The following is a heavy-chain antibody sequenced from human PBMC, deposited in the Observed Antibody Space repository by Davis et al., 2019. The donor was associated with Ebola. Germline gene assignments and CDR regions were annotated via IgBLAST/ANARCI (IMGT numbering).Heavy chain of an antibody. J-gene: IGHJ4*02. CDR3: ARDGVITPFDY. CDR1: GYTFISYD. V-gene: IGHV1-8*01. D-gene: IGHD3-22*01. CDR2: MNPNSGNT. Sequence: AASVKVSCKASGYTFISYDIHWVRQAAGQGLEWMGWMNPNSGNTGYAQKFQGRVTMTRDTSTSTVYMELSSLRSEDTAVYYCARDGVITPFDYWGQGTLVTVSS.